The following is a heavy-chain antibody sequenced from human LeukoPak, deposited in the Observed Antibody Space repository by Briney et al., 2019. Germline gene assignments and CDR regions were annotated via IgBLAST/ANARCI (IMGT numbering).Heavy chain of an antibody. CDR3: AKDTGGYCSSTSCYAVGAFDI. CDR2: ISWNSGSI. CDR1: GFTFDDYA. V-gene: IGHV3-9*01. Sequence: GGSLRLSCAASGFTFDDYAMHWVRQAPGKGLEWVSGISWNSGSIGYADSVRGRFTISRDNAKNSLYLQMNSLRAEDTALYYCAKDTGGYCSSTSCYAVGAFDIWGQGTMVTVSS. D-gene: IGHD2-2*01. J-gene: IGHJ3*02.